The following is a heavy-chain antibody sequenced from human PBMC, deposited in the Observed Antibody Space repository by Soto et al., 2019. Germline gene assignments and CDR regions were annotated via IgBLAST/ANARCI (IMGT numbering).Heavy chain of an antibody. D-gene: IGHD2-2*01. V-gene: IGHV1-18*01. CDR2: ISAYNGNT. CDR3: ARDIVVVPAAAGTRMDV. Sequence: QVQLVQSGAEVKKPGASVKVSCKASGYTFTSYGISWVRQAPGQGLEWMGWISAYNGNTNYAQKLQGRVAMTTDTSTSTAYMELRSLRSDDTAVYYCARDIVVVPAAAGTRMDVWGQGTTVTVSS. J-gene: IGHJ6*02. CDR1: GYTFTSYG.